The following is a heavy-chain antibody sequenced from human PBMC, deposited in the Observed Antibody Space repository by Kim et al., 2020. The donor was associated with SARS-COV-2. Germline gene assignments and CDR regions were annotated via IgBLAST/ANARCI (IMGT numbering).Heavy chain of an antibody. CDR3: ARSWDY. CDR2: NPNSGGT. Sequence: NPNSGGTNYAQKFQGRLTMTRDTSISTAYMELSRLRSDDTAVYYCARSWDYWGQGTLVTVSS. J-gene: IGHJ4*02. V-gene: IGHV1-2*02.